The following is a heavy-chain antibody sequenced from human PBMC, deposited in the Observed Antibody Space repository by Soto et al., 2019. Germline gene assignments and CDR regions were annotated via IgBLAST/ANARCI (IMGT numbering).Heavy chain of an antibody. CDR3: ARDPADY. CDR2: VNAGNGDT. Sequence: ASVKVSCKASGYTFTTYTIHWVRQAPGQRLEWMGWVNAGNGDTKYSRNFQGRVTISRDTSASTAYMEVSNLRSEDTAVYYCARDPADYWGQGTLVTVSS. J-gene: IGHJ4*02. CDR1: GYTFTTYT. V-gene: IGHV1-3*01.